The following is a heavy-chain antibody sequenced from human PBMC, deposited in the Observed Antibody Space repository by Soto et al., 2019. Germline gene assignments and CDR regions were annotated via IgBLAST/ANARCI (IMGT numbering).Heavy chain of an antibody. J-gene: IGHJ1*01. Sequence: EVQLLESGGGLVQPGGSLRLSCAASGFTFSSYAMSWVRQAPGKALEWVSAISGSGGSTYYADSVKGRFTISRDNSKNTLYLPVNSPRAEDTAVYYCVKMAVVGRPRYFQHWGQGTLVTVSS. D-gene: IGHD2-21*01. CDR3: VKMAVVGRPRYFQH. V-gene: IGHV3-23*01. CDR2: ISGSGGST. CDR1: GFTFSSYA.